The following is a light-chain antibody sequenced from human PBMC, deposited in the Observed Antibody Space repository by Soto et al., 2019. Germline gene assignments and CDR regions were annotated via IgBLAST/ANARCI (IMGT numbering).Light chain of an antibody. J-gene: IGKJ5*01. CDR1: QYINTR. Sequence: EIVLTQSPATLSSFPGDGVTLSCRASQYINTRLAWYQHRPGQAPRLLIYQTSIRAAGIPARFSASGSGTDFTLTISRLEPEDFAIYYCQQRQYWPPITFGQGTRWRI. V-gene: IGKV3-11*01. CDR2: QTS. CDR3: QQRQYWPPIT.